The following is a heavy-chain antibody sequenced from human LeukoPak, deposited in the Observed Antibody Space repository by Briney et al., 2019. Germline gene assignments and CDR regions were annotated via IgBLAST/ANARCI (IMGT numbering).Heavy chain of an antibody. CDR3: ATSRTFDY. J-gene: IGHJ4*02. V-gene: IGHV3-7*01. D-gene: IGHD1-7*01. CDR2: IKQDGSEK. CDR1: GITFSSYW. Sequence: GESLRLSCAASGITFSSYWTNWVRQAPGKGLEWVANIKQDGSEKYYVDSAKGRFTISRDNAKNSLYLQMNSLRAEDTAVYYCATSRTFDYWGQGTLVTVSS.